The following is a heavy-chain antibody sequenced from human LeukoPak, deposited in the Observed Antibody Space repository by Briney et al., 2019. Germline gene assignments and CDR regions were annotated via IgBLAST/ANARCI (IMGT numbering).Heavy chain of an antibody. J-gene: IGHJ4*02. CDR1: GYSISNYY. CDR3: ASYRFSSWFDY. CDR2: ISNSGTT. V-gene: IGHV4-59*01. D-gene: IGHD6-13*01. Sequence: SETLSLTCTVSGYSISNYYWSWIRQPPGKGLEWIGYISNSGTTNYNPSLKSRVTISVDTSKNHFSLKLSSVTAADTAVYYCASYRFSSWFDYWGQGTLVTVSS.